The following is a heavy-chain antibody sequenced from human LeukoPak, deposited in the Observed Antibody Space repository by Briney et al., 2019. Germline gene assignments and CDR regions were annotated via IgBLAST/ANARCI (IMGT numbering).Heavy chain of an antibody. D-gene: IGHD6-19*01. CDR3: AKIPRRYSSGWYFDY. CDR1: GFTFSDYY. CDR2: ISYDGSNK. V-gene: IGHV3-30*18. Sequence: GGSLRLSCAASGFTFSDYYMSWIRQAPGKGLEWVAVISYDGSNKYYADSVKGRFTISRDNSKNTLYLQMNSLRAEDTAVYYCAKIPRRYSSGWYFDYWGQGTLVTVSS. J-gene: IGHJ4*02.